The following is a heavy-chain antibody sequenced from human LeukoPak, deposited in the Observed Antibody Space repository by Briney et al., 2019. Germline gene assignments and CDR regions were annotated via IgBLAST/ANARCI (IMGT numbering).Heavy chain of an antibody. CDR2: ISGSGGST. Sequence: GGSLRLSCAAPGFTFSSYAMSWVRQAPGKGLEWVSAISGSGGSTYYADSVKGRFTISRDNSKNTLYLQMNSLRAEDTAVYYCARKSRGRQDFDYWGQGTLVTVSS. V-gene: IGHV3-23*01. CDR1: GFTFSSYA. J-gene: IGHJ4*02. CDR3: ARKSRGRQDFDY. D-gene: IGHD2-15*01.